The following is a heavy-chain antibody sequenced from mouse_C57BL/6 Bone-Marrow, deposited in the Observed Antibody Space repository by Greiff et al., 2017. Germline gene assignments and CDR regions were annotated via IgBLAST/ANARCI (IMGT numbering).Heavy chain of an antibody. CDR2: INPSSGYT. J-gene: IGHJ4*01. CDR1: GYTFTSYW. V-gene: IGHV1-7*01. CDR3: ARYYYYGSSHDYYALDY. Sequence: VQLQESGAELVKPGASVKLSCKASGYTFTSYWMHWVKQRPGQGLEWIGYINPSSGYTKYNQKFKDKATLTADKSSSTAYMQLSSLTYEDSAVYYCARYYYYGSSHDYYALDYWGQGTSVTVSS. D-gene: IGHD1-1*01.